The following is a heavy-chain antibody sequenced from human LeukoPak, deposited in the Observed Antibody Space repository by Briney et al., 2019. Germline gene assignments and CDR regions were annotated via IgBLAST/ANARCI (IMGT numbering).Heavy chain of an antibody. CDR3: ARTITSSSDFDY. J-gene: IGHJ4*02. CDR2: IIPIFGTA. Sequence: SVKVSCKASGGTFSSYAISWVRQAPGQGLEWMGGIIPIFGTANYAQKFQGRVTITADESTSTAYMELSSLRSEDAAVYYCARTITSSSDFDYWGQGTLVTVSS. D-gene: IGHD6-6*01. CDR1: GGTFSSYA. V-gene: IGHV1-69*13.